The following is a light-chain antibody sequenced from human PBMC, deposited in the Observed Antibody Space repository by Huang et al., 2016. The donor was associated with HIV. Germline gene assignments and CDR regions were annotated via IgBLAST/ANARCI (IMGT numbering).Light chain of an antibody. V-gene: IGKV1-39*01. J-gene: IGKJ4*01. Sequence: IQMTQSPSSLSASVGDRVTITCRASQTIRRYLNWYGKKPGKAPDLLIFGATNLQSGVPSRFTGSRSGTDFTLTISSLQPEDFATYYCQQTYNTPLTFGGGTKVEIK. CDR2: GAT. CDR3: QQTYNTPLT. CDR1: QTIRRY.